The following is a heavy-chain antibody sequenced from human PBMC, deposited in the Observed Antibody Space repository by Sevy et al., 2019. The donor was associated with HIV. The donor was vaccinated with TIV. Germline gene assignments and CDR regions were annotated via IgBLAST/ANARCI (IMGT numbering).Heavy chain of an antibody. CDR3: ARAGGWSNITHSNQILDI. V-gene: IGHV3-7*01. CDR2: IDQDGSDK. CDR1: EFIFTGYW. D-gene: IGHD3-3*01. Sequence: GGSLRLSCAASEFIFTGYWMNWVRQAPGKGLEWVANIDQDGSDKRYVDSVWGRFTISRDNANNFLYLQMSSLRADDMAVYYCARAGGWSNITHSNQILDIWGYGTKVTVSS. J-gene: IGHJ3*02.